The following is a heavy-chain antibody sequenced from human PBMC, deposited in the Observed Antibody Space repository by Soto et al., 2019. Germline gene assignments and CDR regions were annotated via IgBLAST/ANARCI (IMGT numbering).Heavy chain of an antibody. V-gene: IGHV1-69*05. CDR2: IIPLFGTA. J-gene: IGHJ3*02. CDR3: ARRPGITMVRGAREDAFDI. Sequence: QVQLVQSGAEVKKPGSSVKVSCKASGGTFSSYTFTWVRQAPGQGLEWMGGIIPLFGTANYAQKFQGRVTITRDTSASTAYMELSSLRSEDTAVYYCARRPGITMVRGAREDAFDIWGQGTMVTVSS. CDR1: GGTFSSYT. D-gene: IGHD3-10*01.